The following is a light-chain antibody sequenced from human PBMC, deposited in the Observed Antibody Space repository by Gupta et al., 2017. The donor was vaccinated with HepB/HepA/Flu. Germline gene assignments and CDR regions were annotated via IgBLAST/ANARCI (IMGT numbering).Light chain of an antibody. CDR2: DAS. CDR3: QQRYSWPT. J-gene: IGKJ5*01. V-gene: IGKV3-11*01. CDR1: QDSRTY. Sequence: NVLTLSPAILSLPPGERATLTCRASQDSRTYFAWYQQKPGQAPKLLIYDASNRATGIPARFSASGSGTDFTLTINSLEPEDFAVYYCQQRYSWPTFGQGTRLEIK.